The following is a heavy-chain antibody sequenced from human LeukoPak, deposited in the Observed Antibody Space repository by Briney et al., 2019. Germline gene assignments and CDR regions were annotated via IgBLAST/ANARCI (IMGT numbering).Heavy chain of an antibody. CDR2: IYHSGST. J-gene: IGHJ5*02. V-gene: IGHV4-38-2*02. CDR3: TRDSGTTGEVKFDP. D-gene: IGHD3-10*01. CDR1: GYSISSGYY. Sequence: SETLSLTCTVSGYSISSGYYWDWIRQSPGKGLEWIGSIYHSGSTYYNPSLKSRVTISVDTSKNQFSLMLSSVTAADTAVYYCTRDSGTTGEVKFDPWGQGTLVAVSS.